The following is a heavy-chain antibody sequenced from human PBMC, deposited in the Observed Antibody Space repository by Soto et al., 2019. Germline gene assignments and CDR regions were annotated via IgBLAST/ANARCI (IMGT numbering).Heavy chain of an antibody. Sequence: GGSLRLSCAASGFTFSSYSMNWVRQAPGKGLEWVSYISSSSSTIYYADSVKGRFTISRDNAKNSLYLQMNSLRADDTAVYYCARRSPPIDYWGQGTLVTVSS. V-gene: IGHV3-48*01. J-gene: IGHJ4*02. CDR1: GFTFSSYS. CDR3: ARRSPPIDY. CDR2: ISSSSSTI.